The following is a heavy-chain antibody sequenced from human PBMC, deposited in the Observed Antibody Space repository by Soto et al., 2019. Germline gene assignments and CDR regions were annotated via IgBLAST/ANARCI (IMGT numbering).Heavy chain of an antibody. CDR1: GGSISSSSYY. V-gene: IGHV4-39*01. Sequence: SETLSLTCTFSGGSISSSSYYLGWIRQPPGKGLEWIGSIYYSGSTYYNPSLKSRVTISVDTSKNQFSLKLSSVTAADTAVYYCARLNDRKGMDVWGQGTTVTVSS. CDR3: ARLNDRKGMDV. J-gene: IGHJ6*02. CDR2: IYYSGST. D-gene: IGHD1-1*01.